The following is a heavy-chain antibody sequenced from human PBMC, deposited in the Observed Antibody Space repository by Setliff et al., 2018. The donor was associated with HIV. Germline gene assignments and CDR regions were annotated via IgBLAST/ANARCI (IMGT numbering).Heavy chain of an antibody. J-gene: IGHJ4*02. CDR3: ARVEIYNFWSGYTYYFDY. CDR1: GFTFSSYW. D-gene: IGHD3-3*01. Sequence: PGGSLRLSCAVSGFTFSSYWMSWVRQAPGKGLEWVANIKQDGSEKYYVDSVKGRFTISRDNAKNSVYLQMNNLRAEDTALYYCARVEIYNFWSGYTYYFDYWGQGTLVTVSS. CDR2: IKQDGSEK. V-gene: IGHV3-7*01.